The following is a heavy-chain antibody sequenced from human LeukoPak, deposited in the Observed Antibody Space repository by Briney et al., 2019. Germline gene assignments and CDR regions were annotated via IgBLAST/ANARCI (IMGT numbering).Heavy chain of an antibody. Sequence: SETLSLTCTVSGGSISSSSYYWGWIRQPPGKGLEWIGSIYYSGSTYYNPSLQSRVTISVNTSKNHYTLKLSSVTAADTAEYYGARQEIAVADAFDYWGQGTLVTVSS. CDR1: GGSISSSSYY. CDR2: IYYSGST. CDR3: ARQEIAVADAFDY. D-gene: IGHD6-19*01. V-gene: IGHV4-39*01. J-gene: IGHJ4*02.